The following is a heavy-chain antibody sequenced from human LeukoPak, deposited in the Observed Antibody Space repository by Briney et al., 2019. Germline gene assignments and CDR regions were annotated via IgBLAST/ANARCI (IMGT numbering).Heavy chain of an antibody. J-gene: IGHJ4*02. CDR1: GDSITSGTYY. CDR2: IYYNGNT. D-gene: IGHD6-13*01. Sequence: PSETLSLTCTVSGDSITSGTYYWGWIRQPPGKGLEWIGSIYYNGNTYYNPSLKSRVTISVDTSKNQSPLKLSSVTAADTAVYYCARHAGGIAAAGTRPFDYWGQGTLVTVSS. V-gene: IGHV4-39*01. CDR3: ARHAGGIAAAGTRPFDY.